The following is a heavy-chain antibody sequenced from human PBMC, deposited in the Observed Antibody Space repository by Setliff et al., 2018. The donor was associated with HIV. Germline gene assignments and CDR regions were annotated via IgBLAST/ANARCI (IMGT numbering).Heavy chain of an antibody. Sequence: GESLKISCQGSGYTFSTYWIAWVRQTPGKGMDWVGLIYPDKSDTKYSPSFQGQVTISVDKSIRTACLQWSSLKASDTATYYCARHINSYWYGDGMDVWGQGTTVTVSS. CDR3: ARHINSYWYGDGMDV. J-gene: IGHJ6*02. D-gene: IGHD2-8*02. CDR1: GYTFSTYW. CDR2: IYPDKSDT. V-gene: IGHV5-51*01.